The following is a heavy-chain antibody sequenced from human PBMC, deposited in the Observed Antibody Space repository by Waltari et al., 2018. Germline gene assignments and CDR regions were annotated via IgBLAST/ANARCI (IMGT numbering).Heavy chain of an antibody. D-gene: IGHD5-18*01. CDR2: IYHSGST. CDR1: GFTVSSNY. CDR3: ARGDRYSYGIDY. Sequence: VQLVETGGGLIQPGGSLRLSCAASGFTVSSNYMSWVRQAPGKGLEWIGSIYHSGSTYYNPSLKSRVTISVDTSKNQFSLKLSSVTAADTAVYYCARGDRYSYGIDYWGQGTLVTVSS. J-gene: IGHJ4*02. V-gene: IGHV4-38-2*01.